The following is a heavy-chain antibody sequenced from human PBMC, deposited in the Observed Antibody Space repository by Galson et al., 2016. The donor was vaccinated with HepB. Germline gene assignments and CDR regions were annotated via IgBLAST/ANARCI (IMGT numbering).Heavy chain of an antibody. J-gene: IGHJ4*02. Sequence: TLSLTCDVSGGSISSNYWWGWVRQSPEKGFEWIGEIYETGTANYNPPFTRRATISVDKSKNQIFLRLDSVTAADTAVYYCARGSLWYDYWGQGTLVTVSS. CDR3: ARGSLWYDY. CDR1: GGSISSNYW. CDR2: IYETGTA. D-gene: IGHD6-13*01. V-gene: IGHV4-4*02.